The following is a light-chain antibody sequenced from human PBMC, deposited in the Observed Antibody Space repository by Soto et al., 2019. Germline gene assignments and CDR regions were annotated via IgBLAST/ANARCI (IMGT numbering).Light chain of an antibody. CDR2: SAS. CDR1: QSINSY. CDR3: QQTYTTPYT. Sequence: DIQMTQSPSSLSASVGDRVTVSCRASQSINSYLNWYQQKPGKAPTLLIYSASSLKEGVPSGFSGSGSGTEFTLTISSLQPEDFATYSCQQTYTTPYTFGQGTKLEIK. J-gene: IGKJ2*01. V-gene: IGKV1-39*01.